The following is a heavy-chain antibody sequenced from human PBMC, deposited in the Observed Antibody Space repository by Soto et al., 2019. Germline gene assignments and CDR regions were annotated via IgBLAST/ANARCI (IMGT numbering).Heavy chain of an antibody. J-gene: IGHJ4*01. V-gene: IGHV1-3*04. D-gene: IGHD3-10*01. CDR2: INTGNGDT. Sequence: ASVKVSCKPSGYPFTTYAIHWVRQAPGQGPEWMGWINTGNGDTQHSQKFQGRVTITGDTSASTVYMELSGLESEDTAVYYCARDLIYLGSGSFDCWCHGTPVTVPS. CDR1: GYPFTTYA. CDR3: ARDLIYLGSGSFDC.